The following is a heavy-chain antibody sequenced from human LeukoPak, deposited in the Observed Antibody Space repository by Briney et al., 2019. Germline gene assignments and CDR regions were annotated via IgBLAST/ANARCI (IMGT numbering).Heavy chain of an antibody. CDR1: GGSISSYY. Sequence: SETLSLTCTVSGGSISSYYWNWIRQPPGKGLEWIGYIYYSGTTNYNPSLKSRVSMSVDTSKNQFSLRLSSVTAADTALYYCARGRSPGAYYYYYMDVWGKGTTVTVSS. CDR2: IYYSGTT. J-gene: IGHJ6*03. D-gene: IGHD3-10*01. CDR3: ARGRSPGAYYYYYMDV. V-gene: IGHV4-59*01.